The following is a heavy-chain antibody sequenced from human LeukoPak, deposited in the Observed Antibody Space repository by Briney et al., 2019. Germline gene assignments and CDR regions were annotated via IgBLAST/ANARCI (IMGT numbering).Heavy chain of an antibody. J-gene: IGHJ4*02. CDR2: IIPIFGTA. CDR3: ARERLGSLLHFDY. CDR1: GGTFSNYA. V-gene: IGHV1-69*06. Sequence: AVTVSYKASGGTFSNYAISWVGQAPGQGREWMGGIIPIFGTANYAQKFQGRVTITADKSTSTAYMELSSLRSEDTAVYYCARERLGSLLHFDYWGQGTLVTVSS. D-gene: IGHD2-15*01.